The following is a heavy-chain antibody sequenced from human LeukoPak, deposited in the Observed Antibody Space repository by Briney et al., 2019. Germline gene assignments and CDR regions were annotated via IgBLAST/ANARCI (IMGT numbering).Heavy chain of an antibody. V-gene: IGHV1-69*13. D-gene: IGHD2-8*01. Sequence: SVKVSCKASGGTFSSYAISWVRQAPGQGLERMGGIIPIFGTANYAQKFQGRVTITADESTSTAYMELSSLRSEDTAVYYCARAEAPALIYGMAVWGQGTTVTVSS. CDR3: ARAEAPALIYGMAV. J-gene: IGHJ6*02. CDR2: IIPIFGTA. CDR1: GGTFSSYA.